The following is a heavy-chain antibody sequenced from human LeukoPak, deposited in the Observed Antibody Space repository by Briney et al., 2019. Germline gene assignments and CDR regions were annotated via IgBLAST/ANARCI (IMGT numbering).Heavy chain of an antibody. V-gene: IGHV3-73*01. CDR3: TRHADTAMVSLV. J-gene: IGHJ6*04. CDR1: GFTFSGSA. Sequence: GGSLRLFCAASGFTFSGSAMHWVRQASGKGLEWVGRIRSKANSYATAYAASVKGRFTISRDDSKNTAYLQMNSLKTEDTAVYYCTRHADTAMVSLVWGKGTTVTVSS. D-gene: IGHD5-18*01. CDR2: IRSKANSYAT.